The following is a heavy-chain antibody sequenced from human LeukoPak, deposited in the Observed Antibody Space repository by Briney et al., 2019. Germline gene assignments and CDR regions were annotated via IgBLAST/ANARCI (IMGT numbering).Heavy chain of an antibody. Sequence: ASVKVSCKASGYTFTGYYMHWVRQAPGQGLEWMGGIIPIFGTANYAQKFQGRVMITTDESTSTAYMELSSLRSEDTAVYYCAAWWFGELKFDYWGQGTLVTVSS. V-gene: IGHV1-69*05. CDR1: GYTFTGYY. J-gene: IGHJ4*02. CDR2: IIPIFGTA. D-gene: IGHD3-10*01. CDR3: AAWWFGELKFDY.